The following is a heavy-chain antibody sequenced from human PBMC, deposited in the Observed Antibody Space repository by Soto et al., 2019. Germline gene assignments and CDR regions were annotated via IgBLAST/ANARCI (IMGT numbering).Heavy chain of an antibody. D-gene: IGHD3-3*01. CDR3: AGTQNYDFWLSMDV. Sequence: SETLSLTCTVSGGSISSGGYYWSWTRQHPGKGLEWIGYISYSGSTYYNPSLKSRVTISVDTSKHQFSLKLSSVTAADTAVYYCAGTQNYDFWLSMDVWGQGTTVTVSS. CDR2: ISYSGST. J-gene: IGHJ6*02. CDR1: GGSISSGGYY. V-gene: IGHV4-30-4*08.